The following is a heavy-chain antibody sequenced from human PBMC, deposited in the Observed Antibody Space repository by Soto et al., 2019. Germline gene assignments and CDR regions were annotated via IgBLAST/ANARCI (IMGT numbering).Heavy chain of an antibody. CDR3: VREAYSTVVTPGNWFDP. Sequence: QVQLVQSGAEVKKPGSSVKVSCKASGGTFSSYAISWVRQAPGQGLEWMGGIIPIFGTANYAQKFQGRVTITADESTSTAYMELSSLRSEDTAVYYCVREAYSTVVTPGNWFDPWGQGTLVTVSS. CDR1: GGTFSSYA. J-gene: IGHJ5*02. V-gene: IGHV1-69*12. D-gene: IGHD4-17*01. CDR2: IIPIFGTA.